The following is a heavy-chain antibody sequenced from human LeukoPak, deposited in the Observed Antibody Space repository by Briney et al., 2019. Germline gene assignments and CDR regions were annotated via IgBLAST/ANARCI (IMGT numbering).Heavy chain of an antibody. CDR3: AKDSVAGDGVWDLDY. D-gene: IGHD2-8*01. CDR1: GFTFKPYA. J-gene: IGHJ4*02. V-gene: IGHV3-23*01. Sequence: GSLRLSFTASGFTFKPYAMSWVRQAPGMGLEGVSDISGDGGTINYADSVKGRFTISRDNSKNTLYLQMNSLGAEDSAVYYCAKDSVAGDGVWDLDYWGQGTLVTVSS. CDR2: ISGDGGTI.